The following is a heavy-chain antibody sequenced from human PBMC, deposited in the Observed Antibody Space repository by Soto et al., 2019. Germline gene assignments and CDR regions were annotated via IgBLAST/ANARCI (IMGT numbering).Heavy chain of an antibody. V-gene: IGHV4-59*12. D-gene: IGHD1-7*01. J-gene: IGHJ4*02. Sequence: SETLSFTCTVSGGSIGSYYWSWIRQPPGKGLEWIGYIYYSGSTNYNPSLKSRVNISVDTSKNQFALKLSSVTAADTAVHYCAGLTGTGGYDYWGQGTLVTVSS. CDR2: IYYSGST. CDR1: GGSIGSYY. CDR3: AGLTGTGGYDY.